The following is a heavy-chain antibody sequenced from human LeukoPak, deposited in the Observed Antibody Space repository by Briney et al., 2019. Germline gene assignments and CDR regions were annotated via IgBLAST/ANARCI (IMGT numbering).Heavy chain of an antibody. CDR2: IYTSGST. Sequence: SQTLSLTCTVSGGSISSGSYYWSWIRQPAGKGLEWIGRIYTSGSTNYNPSLKSRVTISVDTSKNQFSLKLSSVTAADTAVYYCASTRYYDSSGHYLGEDYWGQGTLVTVSS. V-gene: IGHV4-61*02. J-gene: IGHJ4*02. D-gene: IGHD3-22*01. CDR3: ASTRYYDSSGHYLGEDY. CDR1: GGSISSGSYY.